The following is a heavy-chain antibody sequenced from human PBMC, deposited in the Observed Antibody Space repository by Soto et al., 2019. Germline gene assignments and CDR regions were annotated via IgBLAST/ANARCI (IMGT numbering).Heavy chain of an antibody. CDR3: ARDGGPAIVVVSGVFDI. CDR1: GSTFSSYA. Sequence: GGSLRLSCAASGSTFSSYAMHWVRQAPGKGLEWVAVISYDGSNKYYADSVKGRFTISRDNSKNTLYLQMNSLRAEDTAVYYCARDGGPAIVVVSGVFDIWGQGTMVTVSS. J-gene: IGHJ3*02. D-gene: IGHD3-22*01. CDR2: ISYDGSNK. V-gene: IGHV3-30-3*01.